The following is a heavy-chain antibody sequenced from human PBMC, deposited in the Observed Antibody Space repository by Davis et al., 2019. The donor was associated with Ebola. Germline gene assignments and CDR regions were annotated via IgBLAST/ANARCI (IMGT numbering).Heavy chain of an antibody. J-gene: IGHJ6*04. CDR3: ARDWAGLDV. CDR2: ISGSGGST. D-gene: IGHD2-21*01. V-gene: IGHV3-23*01. CDR1: VITFSSYA. Sequence: GESLKISCTDSVITFSSYAMTWVRQAPGKGLEWVSAISGSGGSTYYADSVYGRFTSSRDNAKNSVYLQMNSLRAEDTAVYYCARDWAGLDVWGKGTTVTVS.